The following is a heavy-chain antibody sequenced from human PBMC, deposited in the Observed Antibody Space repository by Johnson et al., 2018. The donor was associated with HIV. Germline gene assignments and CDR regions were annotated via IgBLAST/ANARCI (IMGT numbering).Heavy chain of an antibody. CDR3: ARTACSDAFDI. V-gene: IGHV3-53*01. CDR2: IYSGGST. Sequence: VQLVESGGGLIQPGGSLRLSCAASGFTVSSNYMSWVRQAPWKGLEWVSVIYSGGSTYYADSVKGRFTISRDNSKNTLYLQMNSLRAEDTAVYYCARTACSDAFDIWGQGTMVTVSS. D-gene: IGHD5-18*01. CDR1: GFTVSSNY. J-gene: IGHJ3*02.